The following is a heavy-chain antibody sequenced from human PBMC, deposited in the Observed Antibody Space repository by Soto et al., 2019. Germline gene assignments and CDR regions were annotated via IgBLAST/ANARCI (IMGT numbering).Heavy chain of an antibody. CDR1: GFSISNYW. J-gene: IGHJ4*01. D-gene: IGHD2-8*01. Sequence: GGSLRLSCAAPGFSISNYWMSWVRQAPGKGLEWVANIKPDGSEKYYVDSVKGRFTISRDNAKNSLYLQMNSLRAEDSAVYYCASEYLWGQGTLVTVSS. CDR2: IKPDGSEK. V-gene: IGHV3-7*05. CDR3: ASEYL.